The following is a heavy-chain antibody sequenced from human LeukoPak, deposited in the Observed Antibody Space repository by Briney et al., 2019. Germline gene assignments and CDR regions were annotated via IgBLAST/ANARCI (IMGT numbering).Heavy chain of an antibody. CDR1: GYSFTDYF. V-gene: IGHV1-2*06. D-gene: IGHD6-19*01. J-gene: IGHJ3*02. Sequence: ASVKVSCKASGYSFTDYFLYWVRQAPGQGLEWTGRINPDAGDTNYAQTFQGRITMTRDTSISTAYMELSSLKSDDTAVYYCARLSTATRHWLAASDIWGQGTVVTVSS. CDR2: INPDAGDT. CDR3: ARLSTATRHWLAASDI.